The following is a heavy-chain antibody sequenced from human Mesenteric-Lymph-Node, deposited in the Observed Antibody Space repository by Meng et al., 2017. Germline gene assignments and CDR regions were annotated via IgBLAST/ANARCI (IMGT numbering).Heavy chain of an antibody. CDR3: ARTTIAAAGTNYFDY. CDR2: INPNSGGT. D-gene: IGHD6-13*01. J-gene: IGHJ4*02. Sequence: QEQLVQPGAEVKKPGASVKVPCKASGYTFTGYYMHWVRQAPGQGLEWMGRINPNSGGTNYAQKFQGRVTMTRDTSISTAYMELSRLRSDDTAVYYCARTTIAAAGTNYFDYWGQGTLVTVSS. CDR1: GYTFTGYY. V-gene: IGHV1-2*06.